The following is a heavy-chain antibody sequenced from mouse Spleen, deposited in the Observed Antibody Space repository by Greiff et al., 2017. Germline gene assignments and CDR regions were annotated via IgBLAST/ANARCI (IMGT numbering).Heavy chain of an antibody. V-gene: IGHV5-9-3*01. J-gene: IGHJ1*01. D-gene: IGHD3-3*01. Sequence: EVHLVESGGGLVKLGGSLKLSCAASGFTFSSYAMSWVRQTPEKRLEWVATISSGGGNTYYPDSVKGRFTISRDNAKNTLYLQMSSLKSEDTAMYYCAREGGRYFDVWGAGTTVTVSS. CDR3: AREGGRYFDV. CDR2: ISSGGGNT. CDR1: GFTFSSYA.